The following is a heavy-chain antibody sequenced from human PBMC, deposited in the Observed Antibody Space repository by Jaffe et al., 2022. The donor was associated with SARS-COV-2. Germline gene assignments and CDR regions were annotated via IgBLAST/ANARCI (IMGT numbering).Heavy chain of an antibody. CDR1: GYTFTGFY. V-gene: IGHV1-2*04. D-gene: IGHD2-21*01. J-gene: IGHJ6*02. CDR3: ARDHCSVPDCYERNYHGLDV. CDR2: INPHSGGT. Sequence: QVQLVQSGGEVKKPGASVKVSCKASGYTFTGFYVQWIRQAPGQGLEWVGWINPHSGGTEYAQKFQGWVTMTRDTSTSTAYLELNRLTSDDTAVYYCARDHCSVPDCYERNYHGLDVWGQGTTVTVSS.